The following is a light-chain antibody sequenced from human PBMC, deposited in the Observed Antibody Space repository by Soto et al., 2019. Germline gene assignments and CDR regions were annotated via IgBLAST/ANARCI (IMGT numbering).Light chain of an antibody. CDR3: QQRSNWPPYT. Sequence: EIVLTQSPATLSLSPGDRATLSCRASQSVSSYLACYQQNPGQAPRLLIYDASNRATGIPARFSGSGSGTDFTLTISSLEPEDFAVYYCQQRSNWPPYTFGQGTKLEIK. J-gene: IGKJ2*01. CDR1: QSVSSY. CDR2: DAS. V-gene: IGKV3-11*01.